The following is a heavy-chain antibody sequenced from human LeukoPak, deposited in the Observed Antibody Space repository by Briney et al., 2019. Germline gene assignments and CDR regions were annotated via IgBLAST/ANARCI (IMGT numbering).Heavy chain of an antibody. D-gene: IGHD3-10*01. Sequence: PGGSLRLSCAASGLTFSSYAMHWVRQAPGKGLEWVALISYDGGNKYYADSVKARFTISRDNSKNTLYLQMNSLRAEGTAVYYCARDSLGMVRGVIIGGYFDYWGQGTLVTVSS. CDR3: ARDSLGMVRGVIIGGYFDY. V-gene: IGHV3-30-3*01. J-gene: IGHJ4*02. CDR1: GLTFSSYA. CDR2: ISYDGGNK.